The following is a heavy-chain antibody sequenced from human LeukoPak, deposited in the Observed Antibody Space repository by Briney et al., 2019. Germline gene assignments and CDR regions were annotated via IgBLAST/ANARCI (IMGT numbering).Heavy chain of an antibody. CDR3: ARDKSNYGDYVKNY. V-gene: IGHV1-2*02. Sequence: GASVKVSCKASGYTFTSYYMHWVRQAPGQGLEWMGWINPNSGGTNYAQKFQGRVTMTRDTSISTAYMELSRLRSDDTAVYYCARDKSNYGDYVKNYWGQGTLVTVSS. D-gene: IGHD4-17*01. CDR1: GYTFTSYY. CDR2: INPNSGGT. J-gene: IGHJ4*02.